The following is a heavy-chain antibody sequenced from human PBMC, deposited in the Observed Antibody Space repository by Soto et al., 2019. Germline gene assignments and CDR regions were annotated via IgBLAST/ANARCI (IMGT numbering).Heavy chain of an antibody. CDR2: ISAHNGNT. Sequence: QVNLVQSGAEVKKPGASVKVSCKGSGYGFTTYGITWVRQAPGQGLEWMAWISAHNGNTNCAQKLQGRVTVTRDTSTSTAYMELRSLRSDDTAVYYCARGRYGDYWGQGALVTVSS. D-gene: IGHD1-1*01. V-gene: IGHV1-18*01. CDR3: ARGRYGDY. CDR1: GYGFTTYG. J-gene: IGHJ4*02.